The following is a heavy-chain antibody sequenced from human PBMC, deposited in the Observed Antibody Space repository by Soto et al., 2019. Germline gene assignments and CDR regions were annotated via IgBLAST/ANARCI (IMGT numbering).Heavy chain of an antibody. Sequence: KAGGSLRLSCAASGFTFSSYAVSWVRQAPGKGPEWISSISGSGSTIYYADSVKGRFTISRDNAKNSLYLQMNSLRAEDTAVYYCARDKDSGWFDPWGQGTLVTVSS. J-gene: IGHJ5*02. V-gene: IGHV3-21*01. CDR2: ISGSGSTI. CDR1: GFTFSSYA. CDR3: ARDKDSGWFDP.